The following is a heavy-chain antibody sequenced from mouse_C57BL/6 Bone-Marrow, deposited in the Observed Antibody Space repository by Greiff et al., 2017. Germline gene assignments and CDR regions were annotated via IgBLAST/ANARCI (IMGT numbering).Heavy chain of an antibody. J-gene: IGHJ4*01. Sequence: VQVVESGPELARPWASVKISCQAFYNFSRRVHFAIRDTNYWMQWVKKRPGQGLEWIGAIYPGHGDTSYNQKCKGKATLTADKASSPSYMPLSRLTSEDSAVYYCSSNHYYSSICYYAMDYWGQGTSVTVSS. CDR1: YNFSRRVH. V-gene: IGHV1-87*01. CDR3: SEDSAVYYCSSNHYYSSICYYAMDY. CDR2: GQGLEWIG. D-gene: IGHD1-1*01.